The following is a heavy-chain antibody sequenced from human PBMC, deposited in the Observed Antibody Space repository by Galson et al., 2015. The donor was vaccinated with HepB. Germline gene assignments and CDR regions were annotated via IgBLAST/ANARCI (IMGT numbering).Heavy chain of an antibody. J-gene: IGHJ4*02. CDR1: GFTFSSYG. Sequence: SLRLSCAASGFTFSSYGMHWVRQAPGKGLEWVAVISYDGSNKYYADSVKDRFTISRDNSKNTLYLQMNSLRAEDTAVYYCAKDYSSGYLNYWGQGTLVTVSS. CDR2: ISYDGSNK. D-gene: IGHD3-22*01. V-gene: IGHV3-30*18. CDR3: AKDYSSGYLNY.